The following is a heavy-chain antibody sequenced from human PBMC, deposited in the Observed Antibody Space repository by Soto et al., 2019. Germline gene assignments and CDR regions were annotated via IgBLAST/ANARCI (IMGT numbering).Heavy chain of an antibody. Sequence: QLQLQESGPGLVKPSETLSLTCTVSGGSISSSGHYWAWIRQPPGKGLEWIGSIYYSGTTYYNPSLKSRVTISVDTSKNQFSLKLSSGTAADTAVYYCVRHHDFGDQIDYWGQGTLVTVSS. CDR2: IYYSGTT. CDR1: GGSISSSGHY. CDR3: VRHHDFGDQIDY. V-gene: IGHV4-39*01. D-gene: IGHD4-17*01. J-gene: IGHJ4*02.